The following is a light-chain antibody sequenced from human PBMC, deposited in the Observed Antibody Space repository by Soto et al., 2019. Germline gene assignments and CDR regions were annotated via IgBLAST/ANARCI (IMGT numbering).Light chain of an antibody. CDR3: QHFGGTTFT. CDR2: GAS. J-gene: IGKJ5*01. Sequence: EIVLTQSPGTLSLSPGEGATLSCRASQSVSSSYIAWYQQRPGQTPSLLIYGASTRATGIPDRFSGSGSGTHVTLTISRLEPGDFAVYYCQHFGGTTFTFDQGTRLEIK. CDR1: QSVSSSY. V-gene: IGKV3-20*01.